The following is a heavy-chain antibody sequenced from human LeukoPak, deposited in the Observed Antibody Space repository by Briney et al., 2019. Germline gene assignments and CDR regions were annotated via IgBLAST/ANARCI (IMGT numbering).Heavy chain of an antibody. Sequence: PGGSLRLSCAASGITVRNNYMSWVRQAPGKGLEWGSDLHSGGSTNCADSVQGRFPNSRHNSNTTVYLHMNSLRAEDTAVYYCARDSDSGYGPFASWGQGTLVTVSS. CDR2: LHSGGST. V-gene: IGHV3-53*01. CDR3: ARDSDSGYGPFAS. D-gene: IGHD5-12*01. J-gene: IGHJ4*02. CDR1: GITVRNNY.